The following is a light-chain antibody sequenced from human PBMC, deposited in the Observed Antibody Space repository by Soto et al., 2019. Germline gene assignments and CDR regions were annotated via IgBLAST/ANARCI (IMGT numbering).Light chain of an antibody. CDR1: QTISSW. V-gene: IGKV1-5*03. J-gene: IGKJ1*01. CDR2: KAS. Sequence: DNQMTQSPSTLSGSVGDRVTITCRASQTISSWLAWYQQKPGKAPKLLIYKASTLKSGVPSRFSGSGSGTEFTLTISSLQPDDFATYYCQHYNSYSEAFDQGTKVELK. CDR3: QHYNSYSEA.